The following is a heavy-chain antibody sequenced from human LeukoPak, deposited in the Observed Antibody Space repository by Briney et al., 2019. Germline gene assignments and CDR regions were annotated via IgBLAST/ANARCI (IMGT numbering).Heavy chain of an antibody. V-gene: IGHV4-59*01. D-gene: IGHD6-6*01. CDR2: IYYSGST. J-gene: IGHJ1*01. CDR1: GGSISSYY. CDR3: ARGSEYFQH. Sequence: SETLSLTCTVSGGSISSYYWSWIRQPPGKGLEWIGYIYYSGSTNYNPSLKSRVTISVDTSKNQFSLKLSSVFAADTAVYYCARGSEYFQHWGQGTLVTVSS.